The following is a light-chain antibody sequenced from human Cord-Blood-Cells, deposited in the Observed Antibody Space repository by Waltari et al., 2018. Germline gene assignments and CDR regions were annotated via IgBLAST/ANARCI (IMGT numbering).Light chain of an antibody. J-gene: IGLJ1*01. CDR3: SSYTSSSTYV. CDR1: SSDVGGYNY. CDR2: DVS. V-gene: IGLV2-14*01. Sequence: QSALTQPRSVSGSPGQSVTISCTGTSSDVGGYNYVSWYQQHPGKAPKLMIYDVSKRPSGVSNRFSGSKSGTTASLTISGLQAEDEADYYCSSYTSSSTYVFGTGTKVTVL.